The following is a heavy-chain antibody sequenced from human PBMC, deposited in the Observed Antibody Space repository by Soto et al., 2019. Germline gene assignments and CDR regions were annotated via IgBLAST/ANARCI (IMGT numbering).Heavy chain of an antibody. J-gene: IGHJ3*02. CDR1: GYALTRYG. CDR2: ISAYNGNT. Sequence: ASVHGSFKASGYALTRYGIRWVRQVPGQGRECMGCISAYNGNTKYAQNLQGRVTMTTDTSRSTAYMELRSLRSDDTTVYSCARASSSSFNAFDIWGQGTMVTVSS. CDR3: ARASSSSFNAFDI. V-gene: IGHV1-18*01. D-gene: IGHD6-6*01.